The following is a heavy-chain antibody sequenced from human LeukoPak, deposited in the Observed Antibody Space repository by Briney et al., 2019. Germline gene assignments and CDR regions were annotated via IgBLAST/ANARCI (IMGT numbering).Heavy chain of an antibody. V-gene: IGHV3-66*04. CDR2: IYSGNRT. CDR1: GFTVSNNY. J-gene: IGHJ6*02. D-gene: IGHD3-3*01. Sequence: PGESLRLSCAASGFTVSNNYMTWVRQAPGKGLEWVSVIYSGNRTKYADSVKGRFIISRDNSKNTLLFQTNSVRAEDTAVYYCARLTSGNGLDVWGQGTTVTVS. CDR3: ARLTSGNGLDV.